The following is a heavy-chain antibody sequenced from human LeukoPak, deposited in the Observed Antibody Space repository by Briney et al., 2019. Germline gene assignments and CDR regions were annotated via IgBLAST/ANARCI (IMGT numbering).Heavy chain of an antibody. CDR3: ARDLKRGYSSGRYSWGTGSSNDY. D-gene: IGHD6-19*01. CDR1: GYTFTSYG. J-gene: IGHJ4*02. Sequence: GASVKVSCKASGYTFTSYGISWVRQAPGQGLEWMGWISAYNGNTNYAQKPPGRVTMTTDTSTSTAYMELRSLRSDDTAVYYCARDLKRGYSSGRYSWGTGSSNDYWGQGTLVTVSS. V-gene: IGHV1-18*01. CDR2: ISAYNGNT.